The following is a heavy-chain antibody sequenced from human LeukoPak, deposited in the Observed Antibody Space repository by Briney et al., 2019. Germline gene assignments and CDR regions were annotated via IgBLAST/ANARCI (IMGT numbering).Heavy chain of an antibody. CDR3: ARDRGYCGGDCYSPDY. CDR2: ISAYNGNT. J-gene: IGHJ4*02. CDR1: GYTFTNYG. Sequence: ASVKVSCKASGYTFTNYGISWVRQAPGQGLEGVGWISAYNGNTNYAQKLQGRVTMTTDTSTSTAYMELRSLRSDDTAVYYCARDRGYCGGDCYSPDYWGQGTLVTVSS. V-gene: IGHV1-18*01. D-gene: IGHD2-21*02.